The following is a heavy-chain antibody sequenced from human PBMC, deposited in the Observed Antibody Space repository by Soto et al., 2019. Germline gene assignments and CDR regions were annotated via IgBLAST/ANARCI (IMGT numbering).Heavy chain of an antibody. CDR3: ASPIAARGHLYPTNYDYYYYYGMDV. Sequence: GASVTVCCAASVCSFSSYAIMCVRQAPGQGLEWMGGIIPIFGTANYAQKFQGRVTITADESTSTAYMELSSLRSEDTAVYYCASPIAARGHLYPTNYDYYYYYGMDVWGQGTTVTVSS. J-gene: IGHJ6*02. D-gene: IGHD6-6*01. CDR2: IIPIFGTA. V-gene: IGHV1-69*13. CDR1: VCSFSSYA.